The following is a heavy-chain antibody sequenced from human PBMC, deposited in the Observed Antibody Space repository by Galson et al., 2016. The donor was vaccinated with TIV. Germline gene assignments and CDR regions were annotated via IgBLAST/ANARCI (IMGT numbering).Heavy chain of an antibody. CDR1: GDTFSSYP. Sequence: KVSCKASGDTFSSYPFNWVRQAPGQGLEWVGGFIPLFGTANYAQKFQGRVTISADESTSTLYMEVRSLRSEDTAVYYCAKDRNTAMDTYHYYYGMDVWGQGTTVIVSS. D-gene: IGHD5-18*01. CDR3: AKDRNTAMDTYHYYYGMDV. V-gene: IGHV1-69*01. CDR2: FIPLFGTA. J-gene: IGHJ6*02.